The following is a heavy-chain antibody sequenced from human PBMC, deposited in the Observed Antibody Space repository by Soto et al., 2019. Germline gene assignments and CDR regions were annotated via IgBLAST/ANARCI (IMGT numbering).Heavy chain of an antibody. Sequence: QVQLVQSGAEVKKPGASVKVSCKASGYTFTSYAMHWVRQAPGQRLEWMGWINAGNGNTKYSQKFQGRVTITRDTSASTAYMELSSLRSEDTAVYYCARDQGRWLRVGVCLVYWGQGTLVTVSS. J-gene: IGHJ4*02. CDR2: INAGNGNT. D-gene: IGHD5-12*01. V-gene: IGHV1-3*01. CDR3: ARDQGRWLRVGVCLVY. CDR1: GYTFTSYA.